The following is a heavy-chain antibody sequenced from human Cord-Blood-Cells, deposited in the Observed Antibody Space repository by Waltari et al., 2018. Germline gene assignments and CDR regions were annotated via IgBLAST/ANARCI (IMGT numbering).Heavy chain of an antibody. D-gene: IGHD5-18*01. CDR3: ARGRIQLWLA. CDR2: INHSGST. Sequence: QVQLQQWGAGLLKPSETLSLTCAVYGGSFSGYYWSWIRQPPGKGLEWIGEINHSGSTNYNPSLKSRVTISVDTSKNQFSLKLSSVTAADTAVYYCARGRIQLWLAWGQGTLVTVSS. CDR1: GGSFSGYY. V-gene: IGHV4-34*01. J-gene: IGHJ5*02.